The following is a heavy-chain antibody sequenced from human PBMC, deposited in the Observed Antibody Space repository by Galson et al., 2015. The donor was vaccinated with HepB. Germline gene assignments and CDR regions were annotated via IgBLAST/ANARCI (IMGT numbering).Heavy chain of an antibody. CDR3: ARGLGGPSSDYYGMDV. CDR1: GFTFSSYE. V-gene: IGHV3-48*03. CDR2: ISSGGSTI. D-gene: IGHD3-16*01. Sequence: SLRLSCAVSGFTFSSYEMNWVRQAPGKGLEWVSYISSGGSTIYYADSVKGRFTISRDNAKNTLYLQMNSLRAEDTAVYYCARGLGGPSSDYYGMDVWGQGTTVTVSS. J-gene: IGHJ6*02.